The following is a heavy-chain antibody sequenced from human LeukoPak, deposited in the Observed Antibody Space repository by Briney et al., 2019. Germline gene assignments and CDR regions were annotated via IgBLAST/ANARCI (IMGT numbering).Heavy chain of an antibody. CDR3: ARVDWNRLGMNY. V-gene: IGHV3-33*08. CDR2: IWSDGTGK. J-gene: IGHJ4*02. Sequence: GGSLRLSCAASGFTYSHYGMHWVRQAPGRGLEWVAVIWSDGTGKYYSDAVKGRFTISRDNAKNSLYLQMNSLRAEDTAVYYCARVDWNRLGMNYWGQGTLVTVSS. CDR1: GFTYSHYG. D-gene: IGHD1/OR15-1a*01.